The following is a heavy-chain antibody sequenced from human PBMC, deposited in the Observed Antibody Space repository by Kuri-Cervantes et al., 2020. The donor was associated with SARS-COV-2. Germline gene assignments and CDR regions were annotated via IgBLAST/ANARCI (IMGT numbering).Heavy chain of an antibody. CDR3: ARDRASGWRGGFGY. V-gene: IGHV3-53*01. CDR1: GITVSTNY. J-gene: IGHJ4*02. CDR2: MYSGRST. Sequence: GGSLRLSCAASGITVSTNYMNGVRQAPGKGLEWLSVMYSGRSTYYADSVKGRFTISRDNAKNSLYLQMNSLRAEDTAVYYCARDRASGWRGGFGYWGQGTLVTVSS. D-gene: IGHD6-19*01.